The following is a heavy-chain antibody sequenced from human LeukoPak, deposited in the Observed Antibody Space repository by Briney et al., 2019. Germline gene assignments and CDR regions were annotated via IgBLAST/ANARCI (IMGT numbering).Heavy chain of an antibody. CDR1: GFTFDDYA. Sequence: PGRSLRLSCAASGFTFDDYAMHWVRQAPGKGLEWVSSISSSSSYIYYADSVKGRFTISRDNAKNSLYLQMNSLRAEDTAVYYCARYVIAAAFDYWGQGTLVTVSS. J-gene: IGHJ4*02. CDR3: ARYVIAAAFDY. CDR2: ISSSSSYI. D-gene: IGHD6-13*01. V-gene: IGHV3-21*01.